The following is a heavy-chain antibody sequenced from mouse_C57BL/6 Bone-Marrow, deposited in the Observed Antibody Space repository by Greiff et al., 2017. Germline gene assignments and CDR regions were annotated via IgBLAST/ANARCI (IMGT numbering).Heavy chain of an antibody. V-gene: IGHV1-64*01. CDR2: IHPNSGST. D-gene: IGHD2-4*01. CDR1: GYTFTSYW. Sequence: QVQLQQPGAELVKPGASVKLSCKASGYTFTSYWMHWVKQRPGQGLEWIGMIHPNSGSTNYNEKFKSKATLTVDKSSSTAYMQLSSLTSEDSAVYYGARGGLRRATWFAYWGQGTLVTVSA. J-gene: IGHJ3*01. CDR3: ARGGLRRATWFAY.